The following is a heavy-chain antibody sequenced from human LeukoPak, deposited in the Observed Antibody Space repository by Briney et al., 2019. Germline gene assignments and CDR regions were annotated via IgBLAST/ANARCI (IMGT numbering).Heavy chain of an antibody. J-gene: IGHJ4*02. CDR1: GYTFTGYY. Sequence: ASVKVSCKASGYTFTGYYMHWVRQAPGQGPEWMGRLSPNTGHAVYAFKFQGRVTITRDTSSNTAYMEVTRLTSDDTALYYCAKDRDGADRIVLWGQGTLVTVSS. CDR2: LSPNTGHA. CDR3: AKDRDGADRIVL. D-gene: IGHD5-24*01. V-gene: IGHV1-2*06.